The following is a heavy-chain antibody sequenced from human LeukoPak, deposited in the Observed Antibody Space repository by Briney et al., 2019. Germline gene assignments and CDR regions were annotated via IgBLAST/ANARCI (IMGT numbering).Heavy chain of an antibody. Sequence: PGGSLRLSCVASGFTFSRSGMHWVRQAPGKGLEWVAFIQYDGDNKYYADSVKGRFTISRDDSQNTLYLQMNSLTVEDTAVYYCAKKWDSTWSYFDLWGQRTLVTVSS. J-gene: IGHJ4*02. CDR2: IQYDGDNK. CDR1: GFTFSRSG. CDR3: AKKWDSTWSYFDL. D-gene: IGHD1-26*01. V-gene: IGHV3-30*02.